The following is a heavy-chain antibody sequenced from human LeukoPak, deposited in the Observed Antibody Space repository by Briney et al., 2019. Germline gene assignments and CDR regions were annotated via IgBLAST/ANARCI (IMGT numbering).Heavy chain of an antibody. J-gene: IGHJ4*02. CDR3: ARDVRTDYYDSSGYLDY. Sequence: GGSLRLSCAASGLTFSSYSMNWVRQAPGKGLEWVSYISSSSSTIYYADSVKGRFTISRDNAKNSLYLQMNSLRAEETAEYFCARDVRTDYYDSSGYLDYWGQGTLVTVSS. V-gene: IGHV3-48*01. CDR1: GLTFSSYS. CDR2: ISSSSSTI. D-gene: IGHD3-22*01.